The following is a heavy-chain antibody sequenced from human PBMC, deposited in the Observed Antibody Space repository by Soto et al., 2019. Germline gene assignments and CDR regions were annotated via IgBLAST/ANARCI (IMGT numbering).Heavy chain of an antibody. D-gene: IGHD2-15*01. CDR1: GGTFSSYT. V-gene: IGHV1-69*08. CDR2: LIPILGIA. CDR3: AREQGIGESNDSFDP. J-gene: IGHJ5*02. Sequence: QVQLVQSGAEVKKPGSSVKVSCKASGGTFSSYTISWVRQAPGQGLEWMGRLIPILGIANYAQKFQGRVRITADKSTSTAYMELSSLRSEDTAVYYCAREQGIGESNDSFDPWGQGTLVTVSS.